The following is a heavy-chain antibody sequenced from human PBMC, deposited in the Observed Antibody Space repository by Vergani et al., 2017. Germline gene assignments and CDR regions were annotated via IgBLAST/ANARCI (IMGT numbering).Heavy chain of an antibody. Sequence: QVQLQQWGAGLLKPSETLSLTCAVYGGSFSGYYWSWIRQPPGKGLEWIGEINHSGSTNYNPSLKSRVTISVDTSKNQFSLKLSSVTAADTAVYYCARRPRGVTPSRGFDPWGQGTLVTVSS. CDR1: GGSFSGYY. CDR2: INHSGST. V-gene: IGHV4-34*01. CDR3: ARRPRGVTPSRGFDP. D-gene: IGHD3-3*01. J-gene: IGHJ5*02.